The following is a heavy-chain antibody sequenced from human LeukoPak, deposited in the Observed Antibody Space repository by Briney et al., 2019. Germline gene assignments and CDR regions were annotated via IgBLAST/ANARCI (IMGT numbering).Heavy chain of an antibody. Sequence: SETLSLTCTVSGGSISSYYWSWIRQPPGKGLEWIGYIYHSGRTNYNPSLKSRVTISVDTSKNQFSLKLSSVTAADTAVYYCARGVRSGGSCYYFDYWGQGILVTVSS. D-gene: IGHD2-15*01. CDR2: IYHSGRT. CDR1: GGSISSYY. V-gene: IGHV4-59*01. CDR3: ARGVRSGGSCYYFDY. J-gene: IGHJ4*02.